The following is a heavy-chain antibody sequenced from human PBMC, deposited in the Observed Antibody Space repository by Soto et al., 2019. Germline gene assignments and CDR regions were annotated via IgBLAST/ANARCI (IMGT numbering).Heavy chain of an antibody. V-gene: IGHV3-30*18. D-gene: IGHD5-18*01. J-gene: IGHJ5*02. CDR2: ISYDGSNK. CDR3: AKAYTAMVTPWFDP. Sequence: QVQLVESGGGVVQPGRSLRLSCAASGFTFSSYGMHWVRQAPGKGLEWVAVISYDGSNKYYADSVKGRFTISRDNSKNTLYLQMNSLRAEDTAVYYCAKAYTAMVTPWFDPWGQGTLVTVSS. CDR1: GFTFSSYG.